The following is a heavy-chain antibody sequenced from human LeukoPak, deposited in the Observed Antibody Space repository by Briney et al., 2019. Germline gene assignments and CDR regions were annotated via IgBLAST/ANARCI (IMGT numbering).Heavy chain of an antibody. CDR3: ARGVQLTFDY. CDR2: ISYDGSNK. CDR1: GFTFSIYG. Sequence: GGSLRLSCAASGFTFSIYGMSWVRQAPGKGLEWVAVISYDGSNKYYADSVKGRFTISRDNSKNTLYLQMNSLRAEDTAVYHCARGVQLTFDYWGQGTLVTVSS. D-gene: IGHD5-18*01. V-gene: IGHV3-30*03. J-gene: IGHJ4*02.